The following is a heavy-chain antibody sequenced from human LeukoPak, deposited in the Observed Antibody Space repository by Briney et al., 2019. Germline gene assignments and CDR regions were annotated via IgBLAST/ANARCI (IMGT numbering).Heavy chain of an antibody. V-gene: IGHV4-4*08. CDR3: AGSDAYWYFDL. CDR2: IYTSGST. CDR1: DGSISSYY. Sequence: SETLSLTCTVSDGSISSYYWSWIRQPPGKGLEWIGRIYTSGSTNYNPSLKSRVTIALDMSKNQFSLKVSSVTAADTAVYYCAGSDAYWYFDLWGRGTLVTVSS. J-gene: IGHJ2*01.